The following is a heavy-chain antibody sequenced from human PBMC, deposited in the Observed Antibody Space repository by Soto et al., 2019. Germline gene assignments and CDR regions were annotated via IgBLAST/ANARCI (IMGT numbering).Heavy chain of an antibody. CDR2: ISGSGATK. V-gene: IGHV3-48*02. J-gene: IGHJ4*02. Sequence: GGSLRLSCAASGFTFSSHSINWVRQAPGKGLEWVSYISGSGATKYYADSVKGRFTISRDNARNSLYLQMSSLSDEDTAVYYCARAIRGFSYVVDYWGQGTLVTVSS. CDR3: ARAIRGFSYVVDY. D-gene: IGHD5-18*01. CDR1: GFTFSSHS.